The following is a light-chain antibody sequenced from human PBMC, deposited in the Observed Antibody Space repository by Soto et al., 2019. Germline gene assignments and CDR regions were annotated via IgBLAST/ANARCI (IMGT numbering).Light chain of an antibody. CDR2: DAS. J-gene: IGKJ1*01. CDR3: QQYNSYPWT. V-gene: IGKV1-5*01. CDR1: QSISSW. Sequence: DIQMTQSPSSVSASVVDRVTITCRASQSISSWLAWYQQKPGKAPKLLIYDASSLESGVPSRFSGSGSGTEFTLAISSLQPDDFATYYCQQYNSYPWTFGQGTKVDIK.